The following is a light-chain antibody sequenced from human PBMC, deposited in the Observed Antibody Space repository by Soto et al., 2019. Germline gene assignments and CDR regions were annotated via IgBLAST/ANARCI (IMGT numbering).Light chain of an antibody. CDR3: SSYTSNNFYV. CDR2: EVG. CDR1: GSDISAYNY. J-gene: IGLJ1*01. V-gene: IGLV2-14*01. Sequence: QSVLTQPASVSGSPGQSITISCTGTGSDISAYNYVSWYQQHPGKAPKLMIYEVGDRPSGLSNRFSGSKSGNTASLTISRLQPEDEDDYYCSSYTSNNFYVFGTGTKLTVL.